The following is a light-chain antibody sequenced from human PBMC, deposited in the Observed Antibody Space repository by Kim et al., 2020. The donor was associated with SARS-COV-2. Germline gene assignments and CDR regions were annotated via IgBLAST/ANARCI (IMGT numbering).Light chain of an antibody. V-gene: IGLV1-47*01. CDR1: HSNIGAYY. CDR3: ASWDDSLNSYV. Sequence: ELTQPPSTSGTPGQRVTISCSGSHSNIGAYYIHWYQELPGTAPKLLIYSDNLRPSGVPDRFSGSKSGTSASLAISGLRSEDEADYYCASWDDSLNSYVFGTGTKVTVL. CDR2: SDN. J-gene: IGLJ1*01.